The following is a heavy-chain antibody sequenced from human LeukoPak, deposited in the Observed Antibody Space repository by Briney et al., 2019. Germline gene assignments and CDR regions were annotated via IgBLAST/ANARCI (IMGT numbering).Heavy chain of an antibody. J-gene: IGHJ4*02. V-gene: IGHV4-38-2*02. CDR2: IYHSGST. CDR3: ARGLGRTVMVTRGGVRFDY. CDR1: GYSISSGYY. Sequence: SETLSLTCTVSGYSISSGYYWGWIRQPPGKGLEWIGSIYHSGSTYYNPSLKSRVTMSVDTSKNQFSLKLSSVTAADTAVYYCARGLGRTVMVTRGGVRFDYWGQGTLVTVSS. D-gene: IGHD5-18*01.